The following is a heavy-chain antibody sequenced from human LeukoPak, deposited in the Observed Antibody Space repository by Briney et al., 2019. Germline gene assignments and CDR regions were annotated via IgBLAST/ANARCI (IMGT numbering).Heavy chain of an antibody. CDR3: AKEYSSSWEYYFDY. V-gene: IGHV3-30*02. CDR1: GYTFRSYD. CDR2: ISNDGGNE. D-gene: IGHD6-13*01. Sequence: GGSLRLSCVGSGYTFRSYDMHWVRQAPGKGLEWLAFISNDGGNEYYAGSVKGRFTISRDNSKNTLYLQMNSLRAEDTAVYYCAKEYSSSWEYYFDYWGQGTLVTVSS. J-gene: IGHJ4*02.